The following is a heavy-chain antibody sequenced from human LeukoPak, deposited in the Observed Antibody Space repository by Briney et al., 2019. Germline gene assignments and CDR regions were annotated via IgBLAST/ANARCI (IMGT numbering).Heavy chain of an antibody. CDR3: TTSGVNPSYVWGCYRLVY. D-gene: IGHD3-16*02. CDR2: IKSKTDGGTT. CDR1: GFTFSSYA. V-gene: IGHV3-15*01. Sequence: GGSLRLSCAASGFTFSSYAMSWVRQAPGKGLEWVGRIKSKTDGGTTDYAAPVKGRFTISRDDSKNTLYLQMNSLKTEDTAVYYCTTSGVNPSYVWGCYRLVYWGQGTLVTVSS. J-gene: IGHJ4*02.